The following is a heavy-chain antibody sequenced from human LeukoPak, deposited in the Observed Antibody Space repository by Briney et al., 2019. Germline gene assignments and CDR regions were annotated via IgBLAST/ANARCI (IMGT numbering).Heavy chain of an antibody. CDR1: GFTVSSNY. D-gene: IGHD2-8*01. J-gene: IGHJ4*02. Sequence: GGSLRLSCAASGFTVSSNYMSWVRQAPGKGLGWVSVIYDGGSTYYADSVKGRFTISRDNSKNTLYLQMNSLRAEDTAVYYCAREAYCSTGVNCASTSRYFDYWGQGTLVTVSS. CDR3: AREAYCSTGVNCASTSRYFDY. V-gene: IGHV3-53*01. CDR2: IYDGGST.